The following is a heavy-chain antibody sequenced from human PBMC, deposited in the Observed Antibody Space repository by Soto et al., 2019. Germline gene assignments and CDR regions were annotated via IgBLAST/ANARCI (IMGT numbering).Heavy chain of an antibody. CDR2: ISDSGNTT. D-gene: IGHD4-17*01. V-gene: IGHV3-23*01. Sequence: EVQLLESGGGLVQPGGSLRLSCTASGFTFSTYDMSWVRQAPGKGLQWVSSISDSGNTTYYADSVKGRFTISRDNSKSTLHVQMNSLRVEDTAVYYCAKVRGYGDYENWFDPWGQGTLVTVSS. CDR1: GFTFSTYD. J-gene: IGHJ5*02. CDR3: AKVRGYGDYENWFDP.